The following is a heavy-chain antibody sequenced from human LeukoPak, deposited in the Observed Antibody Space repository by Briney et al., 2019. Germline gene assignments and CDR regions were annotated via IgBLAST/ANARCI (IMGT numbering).Heavy chain of an antibody. D-gene: IGHD3-22*01. J-gene: IGHJ3*02. Sequence: ASETLSLTCTASGGSISSGSYYWSWIRQPAGKGLEWIGRIHTSGTNNYNPSLKSHVTISVATSKNQFLLKLSSVTAADTAVYYCARALTMTDAFDIWGQGTMVTVSS. CDR1: GGSISSGSYY. CDR3: ARALTMTDAFDI. CDR2: IHTSGTN. V-gene: IGHV4-61*02.